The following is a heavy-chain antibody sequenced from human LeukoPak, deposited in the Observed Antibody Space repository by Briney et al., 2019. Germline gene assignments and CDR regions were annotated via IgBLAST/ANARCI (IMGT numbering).Heavy chain of an antibody. CDR2: ISSSSSYI. V-gene: IGHV3-21*01. CDR3: ARERGAFDI. J-gene: IGHJ3*02. Sequence: GGSLRLSCAASGFTFSSYSMNWVRQAPEKGLEWVSSISSSSSYIYYADSAKGRFTISRDNAKNSLYLQMNSLRAEDTAVYYCARERGAFDIWGQGTMVTVSS. CDR1: GFTFSSYS.